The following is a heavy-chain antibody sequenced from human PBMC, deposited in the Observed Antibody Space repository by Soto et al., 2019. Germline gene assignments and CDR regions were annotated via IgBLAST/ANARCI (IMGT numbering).Heavy chain of an antibody. CDR3: ARSPYDIRGYYVGYFDY. CDR2: VSGSGSSI. V-gene: IGHV3-23*01. Sequence: GGSLRLSCAASGFTFSSYAMSWVRQAPGKGLEWVSAVSGSGSSIYYADSVKGRFTISRDNAKNTLYLQMNSLRAEDTALYFCARSPYDIRGYYVGYFDYWGQGTLVTVSS. J-gene: IGHJ4*02. D-gene: IGHD3-22*01. CDR1: GFTFSSYA.